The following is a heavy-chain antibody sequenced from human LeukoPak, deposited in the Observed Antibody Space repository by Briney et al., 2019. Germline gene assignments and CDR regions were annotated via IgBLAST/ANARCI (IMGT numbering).Heavy chain of an antibody. V-gene: IGHV1-2*02. CDR2: IYPNSGAT. CDR3: ARDGVSTTPDFDY. Sequence: ASVKVSCKTSGYTFTAYYMYWLRQAPGQGLECMGWIYPNSGATGYAQNFQGRFTMTRDTSVSTIYMELSRLRSDDTAVYYCARDGVSTTPDFDYWGQGTLVTVSS. D-gene: IGHD2-8*01. J-gene: IGHJ4*02. CDR1: GYTFTAYY.